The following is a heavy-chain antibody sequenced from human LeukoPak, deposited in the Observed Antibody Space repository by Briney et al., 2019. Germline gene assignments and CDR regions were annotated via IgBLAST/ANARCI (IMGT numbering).Heavy chain of an antibody. V-gene: IGHV3-23*01. D-gene: IGHD2/OR15-2a*01. CDR2: ISNNGRDT. Sequence: GGSLRLSCAASGITFSNSAMTWVRQAPGKGLEWVSSISNNGRDTYYADSVKGRFTISRDNSKNTLYLQMNGLRAEDTSVYYCARQENRVLSFAWDVWGKGTTVTVSS. CDR1: GITFSNSA. J-gene: IGHJ6*04. CDR3: ARQENRVLSFAWDV.